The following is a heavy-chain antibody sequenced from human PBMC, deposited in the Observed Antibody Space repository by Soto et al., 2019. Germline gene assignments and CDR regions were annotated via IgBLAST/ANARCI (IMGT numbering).Heavy chain of an antibody. J-gene: IGHJ6*02. CDR2: IYPGDSDT. Sequence: PGESLKISCKGSGYTFTDYWIGWVRQLPGKGLEWMGIIYPGDSDTRYSPSFQGQVTITADKSTSTAYLQWNTLKASDTAMYYCARRSRYAVGVYGMDVWGQGTTVTVSS. CDR1: GYTFTDYW. CDR3: ARRSRYAVGVYGMDV. D-gene: IGHD2-2*01. V-gene: IGHV5-51*01.